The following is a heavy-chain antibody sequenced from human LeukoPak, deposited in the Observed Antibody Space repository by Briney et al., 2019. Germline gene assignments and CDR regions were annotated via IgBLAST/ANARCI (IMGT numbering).Heavy chain of an antibody. V-gene: IGHV4-39*01. Sequence: SETLSLTCSVSGGSISSSNYYWGGIRQPPGKGLEWIGNIYNSGTTYYNPSLKSRVTISVDTSKKQFYLKLSSVTAADTAVYYCAGFERGYYYALDVWGQGTTVTVSS. CDR2: IYNSGTT. CDR3: AGFERGYYYALDV. J-gene: IGHJ6*02. D-gene: IGHD3-10*01. CDR1: GGSISSSNYY.